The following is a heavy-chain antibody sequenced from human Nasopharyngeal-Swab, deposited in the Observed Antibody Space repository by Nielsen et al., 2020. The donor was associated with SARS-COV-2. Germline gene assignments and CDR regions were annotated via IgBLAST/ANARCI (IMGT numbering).Heavy chain of an antibody. Sequence: ASVKVSCKVSGYTLTELSMHWVRQAPGKGLEWMGGFDPEDGETIYAQKFQGRVTMTEDTSTDTAYMELSSLRSEDTAVYYCARGPGTGGYGAKSPRYQNSYYMDVWGKGTTVIVS. CDR2: FDPEDGET. CDR1: GYTLTELS. CDR3: ARGPGTGGYGAKSPRYQNSYYMDV. V-gene: IGHV1-24*01. D-gene: IGHD5-12*01. J-gene: IGHJ6*03.